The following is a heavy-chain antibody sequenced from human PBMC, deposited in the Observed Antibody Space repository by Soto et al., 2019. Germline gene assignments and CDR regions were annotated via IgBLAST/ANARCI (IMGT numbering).Heavy chain of an antibody. V-gene: IGHV4-39*02. J-gene: IGHJ4*02. D-gene: IGHD2-8*02. Sequence: QLHLQESGPRLVKPSETLSLTCSVSGGSIRGSDDYWGWIRQSPGKGLEYIGSVFYTGSAYYNPSFTSRVSIVADTSTNRFFLNLKSVTATDTGVYYCAKTPTGYYDSWGQGILVTVSS. CDR1: GGSIRGSDDY. CDR3: AKTPTGYYDS. CDR2: VFYTGSA.